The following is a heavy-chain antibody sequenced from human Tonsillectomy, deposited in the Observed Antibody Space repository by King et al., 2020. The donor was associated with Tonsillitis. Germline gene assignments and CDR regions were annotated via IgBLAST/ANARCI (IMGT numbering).Heavy chain of an antibody. D-gene: IGHD2-21*02. CDR2: INHSGST. CDR3: ARGVTAIPFDD. J-gene: IGHJ4*02. CDR1: GGSFSDYY. Sequence: VQLQQWGAGLLKPSETLSLTCAVYGGSFSDYYWSWIRQPPGKGLEWIGEINHSGSTNYNPSLKTRVTISLDTSKNQFSLKLTSVTAADTAMYYCARGVTAIPFDDWGQGTLVTVSS. V-gene: IGHV4-34*01.